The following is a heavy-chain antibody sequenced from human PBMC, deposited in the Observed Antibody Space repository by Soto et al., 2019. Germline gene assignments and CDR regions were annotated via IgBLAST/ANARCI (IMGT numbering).Heavy chain of an antibody. CDR1: GGSFSGYY. J-gene: IGHJ4*02. D-gene: IGHD3-10*01. CDR2: INHSGST. V-gene: IGHV4-34*01. Sequence: SETLSLTCAVYGGSFSGYYWSWIRQPPGKGLEWIGEINHSGSTNYNPSLKSRVTISVDTSKNQFSLKLSSVTAADTAVYYWAGATIKQDSGPPDWGQGTPVPVFS. CDR3: AGATIKQDSGPPD.